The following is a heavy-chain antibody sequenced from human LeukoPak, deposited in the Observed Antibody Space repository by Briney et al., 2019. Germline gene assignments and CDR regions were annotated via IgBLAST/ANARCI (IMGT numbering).Heavy chain of an antibody. CDR2: ISGSGGST. V-gene: IGHV3-23*01. CDR3: AKPYCSSTSCYIDAFDI. Sequence: TGGSLRLSCAASGFTFSSYAMSWVRQAPGKGLEWVSAISGSGGSTYYADSVKGRFTISRDNSKNTLYLQMNSLRAEDTAVYYCAKPYCSSTSCYIDAFDIWGQGTMVTVSS. D-gene: IGHD2-2*02. CDR1: GFTFSSYA. J-gene: IGHJ3*02.